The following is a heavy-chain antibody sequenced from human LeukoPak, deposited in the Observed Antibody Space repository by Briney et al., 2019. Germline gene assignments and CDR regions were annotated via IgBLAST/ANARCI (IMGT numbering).Heavy chain of an antibody. J-gene: IGHJ4*02. CDR2: IKQDGSEK. Sequence: PGGSLRLSCAASGFTFSSYWMSWVRQAPGKGLEWVANIKQDGSEKYYVDSVKGRFTISRDNAKNSLYLQMNSLRAEDTAVYYCARARSITIFGVVITADYWGQGTLVTVSS. CDR1: GFTFSSYW. CDR3: ARARSITIFGVVITADY. D-gene: IGHD3-3*01. V-gene: IGHV3-7*01.